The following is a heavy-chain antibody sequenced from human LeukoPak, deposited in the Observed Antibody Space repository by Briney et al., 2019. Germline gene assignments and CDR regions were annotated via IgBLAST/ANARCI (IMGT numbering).Heavy chain of an antibody. CDR1: GYTFNSSY. Sequence: ASVKVSCKASGYTFNSSYMHWVRQAPGQGLEWVGIINPSDDSTRYAQKFQGRVTMTTDTSTNTVYMHLSSLSSDDTAVYYCARAYYESSAYRHAVYFDYWGQGTLVTDSS. CDR3: ARAYYESSAYRHAVYFDY. J-gene: IGHJ4*02. V-gene: IGHV1-46*02. D-gene: IGHD3-22*01. CDR2: INPSDDST.